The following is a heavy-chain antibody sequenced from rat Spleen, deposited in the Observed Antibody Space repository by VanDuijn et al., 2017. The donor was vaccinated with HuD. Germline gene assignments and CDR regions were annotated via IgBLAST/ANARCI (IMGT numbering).Heavy chain of an antibody. Sequence: EVQLVESDGGLVQPGRSLKLSCAVSGFTFSNYHMAWVRQAPTKGLEWVASISTGGGDTYYRDSVKGRFTISRDIAKSILFLEMDSLRSEDTATYYCARTTEGIAWFAYWGQGTLVTVSS. D-gene: IGHD1-11*01. CDR1: GFTFSNYH. CDR2: ISTGGGDT. V-gene: IGHV5-25*01. CDR3: ARTTEGIAWFAY. J-gene: IGHJ3*01.